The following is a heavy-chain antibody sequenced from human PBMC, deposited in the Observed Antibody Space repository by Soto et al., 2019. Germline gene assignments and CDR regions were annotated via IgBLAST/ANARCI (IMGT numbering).Heavy chain of an antibody. CDR1: GGTFSSYA. J-gene: IGHJ6*02. Sequence: QVQLVQSGAEVKKPGSSVKVSCKASGGTFSSYAISWVRQAPGQGLEWMGGIIPIFGTANYAQKFQGRVTITADKSTSTADMELSSLRSDDTAVYYCARDLFPYCSGGSSYGMDVWGQGTTVTVSS. D-gene: IGHD2-15*01. V-gene: IGHV1-69*06. CDR2: IIPIFGTA. CDR3: ARDLFPYCSGGSSYGMDV.